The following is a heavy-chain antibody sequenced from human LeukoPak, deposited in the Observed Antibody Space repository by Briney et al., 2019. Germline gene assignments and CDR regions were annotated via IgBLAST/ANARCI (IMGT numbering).Heavy chain of an antibody. CDR1: GYTFTDYY. CDR2: INPNTDGA. V-gene: IGHV1-2*02. J-gene: IGHJ3*02. D-gene: IGHD1-1*01. Sequence: ASVKVSCKASGYTFTDYYIHWVRQAPGQGLEWMGWINPNTDGAIYAQKFQGRVTMTRDTSISTAYMELSRLGSDDTAVYYCARVASTTRRHDAFDIWGQGTMVTVSS. CDR3: ARVASTTRRHDAFDI.